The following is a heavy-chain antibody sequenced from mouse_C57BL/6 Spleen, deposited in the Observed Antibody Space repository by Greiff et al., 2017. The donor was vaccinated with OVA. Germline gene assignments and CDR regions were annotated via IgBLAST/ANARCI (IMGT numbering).Heavy chain of an antibody. CDR3: ARSGGLRRGFAY. CDR2: ILPGSGST. D-gene: IGHD2-4*01. Sequence: VQLQQSGAELARPGASVKLSCKASGYWIEWVKQRPGHGLEWIGEILPGSGSTNYNEKFKGKATFTADTSSNTAYMQLSSLTTEDSAIYYCARSGGLRRGFAYWGQGTLVTVSA. CDR1: SGYW. J-gene: IGHJ3*01. V-gene: IGHV1-9*01.